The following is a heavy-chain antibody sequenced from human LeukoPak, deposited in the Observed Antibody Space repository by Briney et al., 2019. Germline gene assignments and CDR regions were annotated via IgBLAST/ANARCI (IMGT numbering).Heavy chain of an antibody. V-gene: IGHV3-23*01. Sequence: GGSLKPPGAASGFPFSSYAMSWVRQAPGKGLEGAPAISGSGGSTYYADSVKGRFTISRDNSKNTLYLQMNSLRAEDTAVYYCAKGGYDSSGYYPWGYWGQGTLVTVSS. CDR1: GFPFSSYA. J-gene: IGHJ4*02. D-gene: IGHD3-22*01. CDR3: AKGGYDSSGYYPWGY. CDR2: ISGSGGST.